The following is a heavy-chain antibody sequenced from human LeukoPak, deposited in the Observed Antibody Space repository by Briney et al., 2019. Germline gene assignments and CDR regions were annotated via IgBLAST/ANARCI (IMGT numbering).Heavy chain of an antibody. J-gene: IGHJ3*02. CDR1: GLTFSSHD. CDR2: IGTLADT. CDR3: ATGRSRGWSYAFHI. D-gene: IGHD6-19*01. Sequence: PGGSLRLSCAASGLTFSSHDMHSVRQVTGKGLEWVSAIGTLADTFYSDSVKGRFTISRENAKISVYLQMNGLRAGDTAVYYCATGRSRGWSYAFHIWGRGTVVTVSS. V-gene: IGHV3-13*01.